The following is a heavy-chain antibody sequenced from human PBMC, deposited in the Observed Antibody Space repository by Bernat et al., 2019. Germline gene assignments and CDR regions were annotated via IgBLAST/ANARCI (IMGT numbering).Heavy chain of an antibody. Sequence: EVQLVQSGAEVKKPGESLKISCKGSGYSFTSYWIGWVRQMPGKGLGWMGIIYPGDSDTRYSPSFQGQVTISADKSISTAYLQWSSLKASDTAMYYCARFGSSTLTYFYYGMDVWGQGTTVTVSS. CDR1: GYSFTSYW. D-gene: IGHD6-13*01. CDR2: IYPGDSDT. V-gene: IGHV5-51*01. CDR3: ARFGSSTLTYFYYGMDV. J-gene: IGHJ6*02.